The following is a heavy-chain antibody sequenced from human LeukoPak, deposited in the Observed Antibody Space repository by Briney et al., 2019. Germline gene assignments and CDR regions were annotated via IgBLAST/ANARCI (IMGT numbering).Heavy chain of an antibody. D-gene: IGHD4-11*01. V-gene: IGHV4-30-2*01. CDR1: GGSISSGGYS. Sequence: SETLSLTCAVSGGSISSGGYSWSWIRQPPGKGLEWIGYIYHSGSTNYNPSLKSRVTISVDRSKNQFSLKLSSVAAADTAVYYCARGDYRGFDYWGQGTLVTVSS. CDR2: IYHSGST. CDR3: ARGDYRGFDY. J-gene: IGHJ4*02.